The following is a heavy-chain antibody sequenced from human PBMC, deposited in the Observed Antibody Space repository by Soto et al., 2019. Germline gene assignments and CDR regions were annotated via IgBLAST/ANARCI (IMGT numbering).Heavy chain of an antibody. CDR1: GYTFTSYC. V-gene: IGHV1-18*01. Sequence: ASVKVSCKASGYTFTSYCISWVRQAPGQGLEWMGWISAYNCNTNYAQKLQGRVTMTTDTSTSTAYMELRSLRSDDTAVYYCARDGRRWLQLVAFDIWGQGTMVTVSS. D-gene: IGHD5-12*01. J-gene: IGHJ3*02. CDR3: ARDGRRWLQLVAFDI. CDR2: ISAYNCNT.